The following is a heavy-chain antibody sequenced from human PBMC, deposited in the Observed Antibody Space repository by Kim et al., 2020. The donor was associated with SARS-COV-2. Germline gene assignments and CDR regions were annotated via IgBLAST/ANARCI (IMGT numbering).Heavy chain of an antibody. J-gene: IGHJ3*02. Sequence: SLKSRVTISVDTSKNQFSLKLSSVTAADTAVYYCAIRIVGATGSNDAFDIWGQGTMVTVSS. D-gene: IGHD1-26*01. V-gene: IGHV4-59*08. CDR3: AIRIVGATGSNDAFDI.